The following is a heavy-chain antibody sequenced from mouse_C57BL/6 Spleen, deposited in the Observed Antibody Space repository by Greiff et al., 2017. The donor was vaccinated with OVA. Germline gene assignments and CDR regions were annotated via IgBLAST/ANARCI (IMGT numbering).Heavy chain of an antibody. CDR2: IDPEDGDT. D-gene: IGHD1-1*01. V-gene: IGHV14-1*01. CDR3: IYGSSPYYAMDY. CDR1: GFNIKDYY. Sequence: VHVKQSGAELVRPGASVKLSCTASGFNIKDYYMHWVKQRPEQGLEWIGRIDPEDGDTEYAPKFQGKATMTADTSSNTAYLQLSSLTSEDTAVYYCIYGSSPYYAMDYWGQGTSVTVSS. J-gene: IGHJ4*01.